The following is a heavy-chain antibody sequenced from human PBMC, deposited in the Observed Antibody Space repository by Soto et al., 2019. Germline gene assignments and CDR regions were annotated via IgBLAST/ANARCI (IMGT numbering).Heavy chain of an antibody. CDR2: IYYTGST. V-gene: IGHV4-61*01. CDR3: ARGQYDFRSGSYYYAMEV. J-gene: IGHJ6*02. CDR1: GGSVSSESHY. Sequence: SETLSLTCTVSGGSVSSESHYWSWIRQTPGKGLEWIGYIYYTGSTNYNPSLKGRVTMSVDTSRDQVSLRLRSVTRADTAVYYCARGQYDFRSGSYYYAMEVWGQGTKVTVSS. D-gene: IGHD3-3*01.